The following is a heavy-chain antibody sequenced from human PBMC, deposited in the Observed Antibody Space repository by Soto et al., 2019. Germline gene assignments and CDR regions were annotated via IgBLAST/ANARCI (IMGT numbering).Heavy chain of an antibody. J-gene: IGHJ6*03. CDR3: ARDMVGRRFGDYLEEYYYMDV. CDR1: GFTVSSNY. D-gene: IGHD4-17*01. V-gene: IGHV3-66*01. CDR2: IYSGGST. Sequence: EVQLVESGGGLVQPGGSLRLSCAASGFTVSSNYMSWVRQAPGKGLEWVSVIYSGGSTYYADSVKGRFTISRDNSKNTLYLQMNRLRAEDTSVYYCARDMVGRRFGDYLEEYYYMDVWGKGTTVTVSS.